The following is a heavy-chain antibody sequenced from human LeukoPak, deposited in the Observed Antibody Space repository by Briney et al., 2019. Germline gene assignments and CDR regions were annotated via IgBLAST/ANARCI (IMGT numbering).Heavy chain of an antibody. CDR2: AQGDGRLQ. CDR1: GFSFSTYG. V-gene: IGHV3-33*01. J-gene: IGHJ4*02. CDR3: ATGGGFYYGH. Sequence: PGTSLRLSCAASGFSFSTYGIHWVRQAPGKGLEWVAAAQGDGRLQYYADSVRGRFTISKDISKSTLYVQMNSLRAEDTAVYYCATGGGFYYGHWGQGTLVTVSS. D-gene: IGHD3-22*01.